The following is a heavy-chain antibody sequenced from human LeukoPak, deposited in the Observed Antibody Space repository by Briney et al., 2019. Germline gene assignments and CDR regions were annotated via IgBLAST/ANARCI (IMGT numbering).Heavy chain of an antibody. CDR2: IYYSGST. D-gene: IGHD3-3*01. V-gene: IGHV4-39*01. J-gene: IGHJ4*02. CDR1: GGSISSSSYY. CDR3: ARHRRDYDFWSGYYRVDYYFDY. Sequence: SETLSLTCTVSGGSISSSSYYWGWIRQPPGKGLEWIGSIYYSGSTYYNPSLKSRVTISVDTSKNQFSLKLSSVTAADTAVYYCARHRRDYDFWSGYYRVDYYFDYWGQGTLVTVSS.